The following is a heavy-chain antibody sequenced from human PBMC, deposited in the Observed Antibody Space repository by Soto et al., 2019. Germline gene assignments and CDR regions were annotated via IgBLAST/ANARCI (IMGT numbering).Heavy chain of an antibody. V-gene: IGHV3-23*01. D-gene: IGHD1-26*01. Sequence: PGLSLRLSCAASGFSFSSFAMSLMRQAPGKGLEWVSTFSGRGGVTYYADCVNGLFTISRDNFKSSLYLQMSNLRAEDTAIYYCAKGTTSTTTCTTSESWGKGTLVTVSS. CDR2: FSGRGGVT. CDR3: AKGTTSTTTCTTSES. CDR1: GFSFSSFA. J-gene: IGHJ1*01.